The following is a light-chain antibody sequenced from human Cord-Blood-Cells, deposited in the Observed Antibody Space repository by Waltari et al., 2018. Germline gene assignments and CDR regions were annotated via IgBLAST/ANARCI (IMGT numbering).Light chain of an antibody. Sequence: QSALTPPASVSGSPGPSITISCTGTSSDVGSYNLVSWYQQHPGKAPKLMIYEVSKRPSRVSKSFAGSKSGNTASLTISGLQSEDEADYYCCSYAGRSTLVFGGGTRLTVL. CDR2: EVS. J-gene: IGLJ3*02. CDR3: CSYAGRSTLV. V-gene: IGLV2-23*02. CDR1: SSDVGSYNL.